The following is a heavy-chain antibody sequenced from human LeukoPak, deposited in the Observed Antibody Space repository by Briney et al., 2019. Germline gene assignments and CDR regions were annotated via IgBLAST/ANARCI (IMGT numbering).Heavy chain of an antibody. D-gene: IGHD2-2*01. CDR2: ISSSGSTI. CDR1: AFPFSTYS. Sequence: GGSLRLSCAASAFPFSTYSGAWVRQAPGKGLEWVSYISSSGSTIYYADSVKGRFTISRDNAKNSLYLQMNSLRAEDTAVYYCARKNIVVVPAAPPHYYYYYYYMDVRGKGTTVTVSS. CDR3: ARKNIVVVPAAPPHYYYYYYYMDV. V-gene: IGHV3-48*04. J-gene: IGHJ6*03.